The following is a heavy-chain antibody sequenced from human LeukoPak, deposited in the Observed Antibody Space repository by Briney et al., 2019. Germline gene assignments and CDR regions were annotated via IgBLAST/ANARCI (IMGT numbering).Heavy chain of an antibody. CDR2: IYYSGST. D-gene: IGHD3-22*01. Sequence: SQTLSLTCTVSGGSISSGGYYWSRIRQHPGKGLEWIGYIYYSGSTYYNPSLKSRVTISVDTSKNQFSLKLSSVTAADTAVYYCARGASSGYYRFDYWGQGTLVTVSS. J-gene: IGHJ4*02. CDR3: ARGASSGYYRFDY. CDR1: GGSISSGGYY. V-gene: IGHV4-31*03.